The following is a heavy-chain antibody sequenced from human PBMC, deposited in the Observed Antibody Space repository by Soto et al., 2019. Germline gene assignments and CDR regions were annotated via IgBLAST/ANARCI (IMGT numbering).Heavy chain of an antibody. CDR1: SGSISSTIYS. V-gene: IGHV4-30-4*08. CDR2: IHNSGSP. CDR3: ARGSTTEKVDS. J-gene: IGHJ4*02. Sequence: SSETLSLTCTVSSGSISSTIYSWDWIRQSPGKGLEWIGHIHNSGSPYNNPSLKSRVTISADTSKNQFSLKLTSVTAADTAVYYCARGSTTEKVDSWGQGTLVTVSS. D-gene: IGHD4-17*01.